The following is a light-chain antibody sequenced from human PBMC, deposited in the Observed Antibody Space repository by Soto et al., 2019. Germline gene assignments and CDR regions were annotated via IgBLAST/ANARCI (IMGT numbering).Light chain of an antibody. J-gene: IGKJ1*01. V-gene: IGKV3D-20*02. CDR2: AAS. CDR1: QSVSNNS. CDR3: QQRNSWPWT. Sequence: ELLFTQSPGTLSLSPGERATLPCRASQSVSNNSLACYQQRPGQAPRILIYAASSRDTGIPDRIRGSGSGTDFTLPLSSLEPEDFEVYYCQQRNSWPWTFGQGTKVDIK.